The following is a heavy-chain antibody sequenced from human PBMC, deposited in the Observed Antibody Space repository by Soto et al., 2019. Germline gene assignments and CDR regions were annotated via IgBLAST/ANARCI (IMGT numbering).Heavy chain of an antibody. Sequence: EVHLVESGGALVQPGRSLRLSCSASGFTFNNYAMHWVRQAPGKGLEWVSGISWEVGSLGYADSVKGRFTISRDNAKNSLYLEMNSLRTEDTALYYCAKDHDEDFGYDLDYFNYWGQGTLVTVSS. CDR2: ISWEVGSL. D-gene: IGHD5-12*01. CDR1: GFTFNNYA. J-gene: IGHJ4*02. V-gene: IGHV3-9*01. CDR3: AKDHDEDFGYDLDYFNY.